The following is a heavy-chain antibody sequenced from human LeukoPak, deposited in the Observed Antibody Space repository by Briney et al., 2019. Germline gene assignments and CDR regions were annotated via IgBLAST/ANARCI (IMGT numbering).Heavy chain of an antibody. V-gene: IGHV3-30*04. Sequence: GGSLRLSCAASGFTFSSYAMHWVRQAPGKGLEWVAVISYDGSNKYYADSVKGRFTISRDNSKNTLYLQTNSLRAEDAAVYYCARDGQPLMIYSSGWQSPHFDYWGQGTLVTVSS. D-gene: IGHD6-19*01. J-gene: IGHJ4*02. CDR3: ARDGQPLMIYSSGWQSPHFDY. CDR2: ISYDGSNK. CDR1: GFTFSSYA.